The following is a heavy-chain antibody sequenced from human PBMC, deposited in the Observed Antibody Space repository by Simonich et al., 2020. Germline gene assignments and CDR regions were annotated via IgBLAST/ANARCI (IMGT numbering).Heavy chain of an antibody. Sequence: EVQLVESGGGLVQPGGSLRLSCAASGFTFSSYWMSWFRQAPGKGLEWVANLKKDGSEKYYVDSVKGRFTIARDNAKNALYLQMNSLRAEDTAVYYCACLGTGDAFDIWGQGTMVTVSS. D-gene: IGHD3-9*01. CDR1: GFTFSSYW. V-gene: IGHV3-7*01. J-gene: IGHJ3*02. CDR3: ACLGTGDAFDI. CDR2: LKKDGSEK.